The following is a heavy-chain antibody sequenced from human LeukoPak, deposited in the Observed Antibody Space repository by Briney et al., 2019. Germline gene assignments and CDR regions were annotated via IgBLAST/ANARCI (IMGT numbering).Heavy chain of an antibody. Sequence: GGSLRLSCAVSGFTFSSYSMNWVRQAPGKGLEWVSSISSSSSYIYYADSVKGRFTISRDNAKNSLYLQMNSLRAEDTAVYYCARVQSPISSSWYGDAFDIWGQGTMVTVSS. CDR3: ARVQSPISSSWYGDAFDI. V-gene: IGHV3-21*01. J-gene: IGHJ3*02. D-gene: IGHD6-13*01. CDR1: GFTFSSYS. CDR2: ISSSSSYI.